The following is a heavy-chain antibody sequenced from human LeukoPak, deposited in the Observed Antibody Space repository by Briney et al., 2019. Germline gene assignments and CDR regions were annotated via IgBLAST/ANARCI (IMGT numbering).Heavy chain of an antibody. CDR3: AKEETRGLFVFDI. D-gene: IGHD3-10*01. CDR2: IWYDGSNK. V-gene: IGHV3-33*06. J-gene: IGHJ3*02. CDR1: GFTFSSYG. Sequence: GGSLRLSCAASGFTFSSYGMHWVRQAPGKGLEWVAVIWYDGSNKYYADSVKGRFTISRDNSKNTLYLQMNSLRVEDTAVYYCAKEETRGLFVFDIWGQGTKVTVSS.